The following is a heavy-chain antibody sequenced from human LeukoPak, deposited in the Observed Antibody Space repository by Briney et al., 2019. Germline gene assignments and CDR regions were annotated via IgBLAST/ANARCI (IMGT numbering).Heavy chain of an antibody. CDR1: GGSINSYY. J-gene: IGHJ3*02. CDR2: IYYTGGET. D-gene: IGHD1/OR15-1a*01. CDR3: ARQPGGTAAFDI. Sequence: SETLSLTCTVSGGSINSYYWSWIRQPPGKGLEWIGYIYYTGGETNYNPSLKSRLTISVDTSKSQFSLILTSVTAEDRAFYYCARQPGGTAAFDIGAKGTMVTVSS. V-gene: IGHV4-59*08.